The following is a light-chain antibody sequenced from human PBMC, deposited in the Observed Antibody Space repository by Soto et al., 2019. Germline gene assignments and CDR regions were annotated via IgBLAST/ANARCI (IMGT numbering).Light chain of an antibody. CDR1: QSISMW. CDR3: QQYNTYPYT. V-gene: IGKV1-5*03. Sequence: DIQMTQSPSTLSASVGDRVTITCRASQSISMWLAWYQQKPGKAPKVLIYKASSLESGVPSRFSGSGSGTEFTLNISSLQPDDFDTYYCQQYNTYPYTFGQGTQLEIK. CDR2: KAS. J-gene: IGKJ2*01.